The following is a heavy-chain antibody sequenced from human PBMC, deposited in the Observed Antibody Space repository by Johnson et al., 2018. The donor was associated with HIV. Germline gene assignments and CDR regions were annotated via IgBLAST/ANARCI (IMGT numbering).Heavy chain of an antibody. CDR3: AREATYSSSWYHDVFDI. Sequence: QVQLVESGGGVVQPGGSLRLSCAASGFTFSTYGMHWVRQSPGKGLEWMTLIRYDGSNEYYAASVTGRFTISRDNSKNTLDLQMNSLRAEDTAVYYCAREATYSSSWYHDVFDIWGQGTMVTVSS. CDR2: IRYDGSNE. D-gene: IGHD6-13*01. CDR1: GFTFSTYG. J-gene: IGHJ3*02. V-gene: IGHV3-30*02.